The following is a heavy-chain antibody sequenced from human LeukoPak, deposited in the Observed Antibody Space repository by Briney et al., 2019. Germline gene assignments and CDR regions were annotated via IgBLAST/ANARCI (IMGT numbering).Heavy chain of an antibody. V-gene: IGHV4-39*01. Sequence: PSETLSLTCTVSGGSISSYDRGWIRQPPGKGLEWIGSIYYSGSTYYNPSLKSRVTIFVDTSKNQFSLKLSSVTAEDTAVYYCARILYGSGSYYAYYFDYWGQGTLVTVSS. CDR3: ARILYGSGSYYAYYFDY. CDR1: GGSISSYD. D-gene: IGHD3-10*01. CDR2: IYYSGST. J-gene: IGHJ4*02.